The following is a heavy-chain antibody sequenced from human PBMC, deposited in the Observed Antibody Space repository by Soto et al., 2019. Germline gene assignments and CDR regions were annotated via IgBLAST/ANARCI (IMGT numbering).Heavy chain of an antibody. CDR3: ARETVLMVYARLNWFDP. D-gene: IGHD2-8*01. CDR2: IYHSGST. CDR1: GGSISSSNW. Sequence: TSETLSLTCAVSGGSISSSNWWSWVRQPPGKGLEWIGEIYHSGSTNYNPSLKSRVTISVDKSKNQFSLKLSSVTAADTAVYYCARETVLMVYARLNWFDPWGQGTLVTVSS. V-gene: IGHV4-4*02. J-gene: IGHJ5*02.